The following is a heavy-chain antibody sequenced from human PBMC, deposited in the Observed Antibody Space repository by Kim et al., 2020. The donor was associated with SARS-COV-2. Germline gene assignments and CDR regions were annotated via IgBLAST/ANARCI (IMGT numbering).Heavy chain of an antibody. J-gene: IGHJ4*02. CDR2: IHYSGNT. CDR1: GGSISSFY. D-gene: IGHD6-13*01. V-gene: IGHV4-59*01. Sequence: SETLSLTCTVSGGSISSFYWSWIRQPPGKGLEWIGYIHYSGNTNYNPSLKSRVTISVDTSKNQFSLKLSSVTAADTAMYFCARGCWSKDLWGQGTLVTVSS. CDR3: ARGCWSKDL.